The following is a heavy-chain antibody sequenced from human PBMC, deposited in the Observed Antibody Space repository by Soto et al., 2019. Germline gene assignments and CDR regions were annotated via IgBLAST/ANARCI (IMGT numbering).Heavy chain of an antibody. CDR3: TRHRRKTGTYAQPLDL. D-gene: IGHD1-1*01. J-gene: IGHJ4*02. Sequence: SETLSLTCPVSGGSVNTFGYYWGWVRQPPGKGLAWIGSIFSSGITYYNPSLQSRVTISVDTSTNQFSLKLNSVTAADTAAYYCTRHRRKTGTYAQPLDLGGQGTLVTVSS. CDR1: GGSVNTFGYY. V-gene: IGHV4-39*01. CDR2: IFSSGIT.